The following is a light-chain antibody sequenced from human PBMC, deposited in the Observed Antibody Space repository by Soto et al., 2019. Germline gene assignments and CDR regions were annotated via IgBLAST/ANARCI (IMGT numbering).Light chain of an antibody. V-gene: IGKV3-20*01. J-gene: IGKJ5*01. CDR3: KPYGSSQIT. CDR1: QSFSRNY. Sequence: EVVLTQSRATLSLSPGYRDTLSCMASQSFSRNYLAWYQKKPGQDNRILIYGEYTRATAIKDRFSGSGSGTDFTLTITRLEPEDFAVYYCKPYGSSQITLGTGKRVEIK. CDR2: GEY.